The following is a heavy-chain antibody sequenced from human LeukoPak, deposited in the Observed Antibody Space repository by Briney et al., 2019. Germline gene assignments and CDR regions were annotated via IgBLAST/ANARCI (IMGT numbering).Heavy chain of an antibody. CDR2: ISAYNGNT. CDR1: GYTFTSYG. J-gene: IGHJ6*03. CDR3: ARDFIIAAAATPFGYYYMDV. V-gene: IGHV1-18*01. D-gene: IGHD6-13*01. Sequence: GASVKVSCKASGYTFTSYGISWVRQAPGQGLEWMGWISAYNGNTNYAQKLQGRVTMTTDTSTSTAYMELRSLRSDDTAVYYCARDFIIAAAATPFGYYYMDVWGKGTTVTVSS.